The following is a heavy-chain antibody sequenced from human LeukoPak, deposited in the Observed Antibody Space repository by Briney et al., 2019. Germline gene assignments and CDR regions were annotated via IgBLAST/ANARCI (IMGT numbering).Heavy chain of an antibody. CDR1: GGSFSGYY. CDR3: ARVHTVTNY. V-gene: IGHV4-34*01. J-gene: IGHJ4*02. D-gene: IGHD4-17*01. CDR2: IYHSGST. Sequence: SETLSLTCAVYGGSFSGYYWSWIRQPPGKGLEWIGSIYHSGSTYYNPSLKSRVTISVDTSKNQFSLKLSSVTAADTAVYYCARVHTVTNYWGQGTLVTVSS.